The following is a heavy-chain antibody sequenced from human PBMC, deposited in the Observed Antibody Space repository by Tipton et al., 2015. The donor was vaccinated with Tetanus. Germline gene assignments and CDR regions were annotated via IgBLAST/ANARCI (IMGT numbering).Heavy chain of an antibody. CDR2: ISSSGSSI. CDR1: GFTFSDYY. CDR3: AREYSSGWSVFDY. Sequence: LSLTCAASGFTFSDYYMSWIRQAPGKGLEWVSYISSSGSSIYYADSVKGRFTISRDNAKNSLYLQMNSLRAEDTAVYYCAREYSSGWSVFDYWGQGTLVTVSS. D-gene: IGHD6-19*01. V-gene: IGHV3-11*01. J-gene: IGHJ4*02.